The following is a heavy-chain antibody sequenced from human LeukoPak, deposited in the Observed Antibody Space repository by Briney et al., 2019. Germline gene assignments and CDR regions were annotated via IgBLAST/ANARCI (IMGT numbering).Heavy chain of an antibody. V-gene: IGHV4-59*01. CDR3: ARGLGGSSGCFGY. J-gene: IGHJ4*02. CDR2: FYYSGST. CDR1: GGSISSYY. D-gene: IGHD6-19*01. Sequence: SETLSLTCTVSGGSISSYYWSWIRQPPGKGLEWIGYFYYSGSTNYNPSLKSRVTISVDTSKNQISLKLSSVTAADTAVYYCARGLGGSSGCFGYWGQGTLVTVSS.